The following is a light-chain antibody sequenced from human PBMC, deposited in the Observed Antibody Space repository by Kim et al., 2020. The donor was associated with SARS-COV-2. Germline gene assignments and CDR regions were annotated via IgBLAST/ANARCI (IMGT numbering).Light chain of an antibody. CDR3: QVWDSNIWV. V-gene: IGLV3-9*01. J-gene: IGLJ3*02. CDR1: NIGTRN. Sequence: QPLAVSVALGQTARLCCGGNNIGTRNVHGYQQKPGQAPVLVSRPSGIPDGFSDSKAGNTATLTISRVQAGDEADYYWQVWDSNIWVFGGGTQLTVL.